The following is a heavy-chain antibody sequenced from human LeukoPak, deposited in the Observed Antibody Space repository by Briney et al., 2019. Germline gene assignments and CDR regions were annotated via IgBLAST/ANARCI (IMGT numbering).Heavy chain of an antibody. CDR2: IRYDGSNK. D-gene: IGHD3-10*01. J-gene: IGHJ5*02. Sequence: GGSLRLSCAASGFTFSSYGMHWVRQAPGKGLEWVAFIRYDGSNKYYADSVKGRFTISRDNSKNTLYLQMNSLRAEDTAVYYCAKGYNYYGSGREGVDPWGQGTLVTVSS. CDR1: GFTFSSYG. CDR3: AKGYNYYGSGREGVDP. V-gene: IGHV3-30*02.